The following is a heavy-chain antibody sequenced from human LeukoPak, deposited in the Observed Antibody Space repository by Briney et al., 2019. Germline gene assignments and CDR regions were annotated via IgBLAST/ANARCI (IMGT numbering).Heavy chain of an antibody. CDR3: ARELVAAAVYAFDI. V-gene: IGHV1-2*02. J-gene: IGHJ3*02. Sequence: ASVKVSCKASGGTFSSYAISWVRQAPGQGLEWMGRINPNSGGTNYAQKFQGRVTMTRDTSISTAYMELSRLRSDDTAVYYCARELVAAAVYAFDIWGQGTMVTVSS. CDR2: INPNSGGT. D-gene: IGHD6-13*01. CDR1: GGTFSSYA.